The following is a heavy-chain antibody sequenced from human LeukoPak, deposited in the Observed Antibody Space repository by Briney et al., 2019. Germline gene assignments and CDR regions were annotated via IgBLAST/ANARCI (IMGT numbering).Heavy chain of an antibody. Sequence: ASVKVSCKASGYTFTGYYIHWVRQAPGQGLEWVGWINPNSGGTNYAQKFQGRVTMTRDTSISTAYMELSSLRSDDTAVYYCARDVSPFDYWGQGILVTVSS. CDR1: GYTFTGYY. CDR3: ARDVSPFDY. V-gene: IGHV1-2*02. J-gene: IGHJ4*02. CDR2: INPNSGGT.